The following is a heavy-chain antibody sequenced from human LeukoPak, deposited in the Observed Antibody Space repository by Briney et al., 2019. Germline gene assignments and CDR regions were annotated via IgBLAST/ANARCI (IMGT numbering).Heavy chain of an antibody. D-gene: IGHD1-26*01. CDR3: AKVDSGNYYYFDY. V-gene: IGHV3-23*01. J-gene: IGHJ4*02. CDR1: GFTFSSYA. Sequence: PGGSLRLSCVVSGFTFSSYAMSWVRQAPGKGLEWVSVISGSDNSTYYADSVKGRFTISRDNSKNTLYMQMNSLRVEDTAIYYCAKVDSGNYYYFDYWGQGTLVTVSS. CDR2: ISGSDNST.